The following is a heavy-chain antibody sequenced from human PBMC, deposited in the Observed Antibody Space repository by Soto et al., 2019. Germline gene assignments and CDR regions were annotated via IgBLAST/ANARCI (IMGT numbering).Heavy chain of an antibody. CDR2: ISSSGDTT. D-gene: IGHD3-22*01. Sequence: GWSLRLSCAASGFSFSSYAVSLVRQAPGKGLQWVSSISSSGDTTNYADSVKGRFTISRDNSKKTLYLLMSTLRAEDTAVYYCAKRKWYDSSVLWEYWGQGTLVTVSS. CDR3: AKRKWYDSSVLWEY. CDR1: GFSFSSYA. J-gene: IGHJ4*02. V-gene: IGHV3-23*01.